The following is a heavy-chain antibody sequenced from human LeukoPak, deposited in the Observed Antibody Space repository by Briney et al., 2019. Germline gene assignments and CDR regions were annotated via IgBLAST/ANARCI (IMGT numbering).Heavy chain of an antibody. Sequence: SETLSLTCTVSGGSISSSSYYWGWIRQPAGKGLEWIGSIYYSGSTYYNPSLKSRVTISVDTSKNQFSLKLSSVTAADTAVYYCARQHSGSYELDYWGQGTLVTVSS. V-gene: IGHV4-39*01. CDR1: GGSISSSSYY. CDR2: IYYSGST. D-gene: IGHD1-26*01. CDR3: ARQHSGSYELDY. J-gene: IGHJ4*02.